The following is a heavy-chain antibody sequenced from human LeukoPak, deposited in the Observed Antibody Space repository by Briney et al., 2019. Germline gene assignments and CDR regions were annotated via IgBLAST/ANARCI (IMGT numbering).Heavy chain of an antibody. CDR1: GGTFSSYA. J-gene: IGHJ4*02. D-gene: IGHD3-9*01. V-gene: IGHV1-69*04. CDR3: ARGWDYDILTGYYFSLGLDY. CDR2: IIPILGIA. Sequence: SVKVSCKASGGTFSSYAISWVRQAPGQGLEWMGRIIPILGIANYAQKFQGRVTITADKSTSTAYMELSSLRSEDTAVYYCARGWDYDILTGYYFSLGLDYWGQGTLVTVSS.